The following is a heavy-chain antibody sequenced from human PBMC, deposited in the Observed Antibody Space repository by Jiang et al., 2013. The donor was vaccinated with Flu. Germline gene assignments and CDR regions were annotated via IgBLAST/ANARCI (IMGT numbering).Heavy chain of an antibody. CDR1: GGSISSSSYY. Sequence: LSLTCTVSGGSISSSSYYWGWIRQPPGKGLEWIGSIYYSGSTYYNPSLKSRVTISVDTSKNQFSLKLSSVTAADTAVYYCARFNLIYDILTGYYNEGMDVWGQGTTVTVSS. V-gene: IGHV4-39*01. CDR2: IYYSGST. CDR3: ARFNLIYDILTGYYNEGMDV. J-gene: IGHJ6*02. D-gene: IGHD3-9*01.